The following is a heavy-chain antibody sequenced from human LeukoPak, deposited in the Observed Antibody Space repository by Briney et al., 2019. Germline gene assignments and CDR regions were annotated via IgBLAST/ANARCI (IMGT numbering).Heavy chain of an antibody. Sequence: SSVKVSCKASGYTFTSYDISWVRQAPGQGLEWMGWISAYNGNTNYAQKLQGRVTMTTDTSTSTAYMELRSLRSDDTAVYYCARAGLDYGDYVAMDVWGQGTTVTVSS. CDR3: ARAGLDYGDYVAMDV. J-gene: IGHJ6*02. CDR2: ISAYNGNT. CDR1: GYTFTSYD. D-gene: IGHD4-17*01. V-gene: IGHV1-18*01.